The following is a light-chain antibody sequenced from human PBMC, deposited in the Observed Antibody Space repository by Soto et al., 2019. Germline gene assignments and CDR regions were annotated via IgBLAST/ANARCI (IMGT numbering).Light chain of an antibody. CDR2: GAS. CDR1: QSVSSSY. J-gene: IGKJ2*01. CDR3: QRYGTPLYT. Sequence: EIVLTQSPGTLSLSPGERATLSCRASQSVSSSYLAWYQQKPGQAPRLLIYGASSRATGIPDRFSGSGSGTDFTLTISRRESADFAVYYSQRYGTPLYTFGQGANLEIK. V-gene: IGKV3-20*01.